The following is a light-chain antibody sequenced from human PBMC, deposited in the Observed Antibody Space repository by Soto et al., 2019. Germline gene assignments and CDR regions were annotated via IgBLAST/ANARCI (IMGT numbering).Light chain of an antibody. J-gene: IGKJ1*01. CDR3: QQSNFFPWT. V-gene: IGKV1-39*01. CDR1: QTISNY. CDR2: AAS. Sequence: DVHMTQSPSSLFASIGDRVTITCRASQTISNYLNWYRQKPGKAPELLIYAASSLHSGVPSRFSGSGSGTDFTLTISSLQPEDFATYSCQQSNFFPWTFGQGTKVE.